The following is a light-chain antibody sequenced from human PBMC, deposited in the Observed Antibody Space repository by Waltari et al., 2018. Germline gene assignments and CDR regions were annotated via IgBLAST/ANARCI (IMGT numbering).Light chain of an antibody. Sequence: QSALTQPASVSGSPGQSITISCSGTDSDVGAYDFVSWYQQHPGKAPHLIIYEVSNRPSGSSNRLSASQSCNTASLTISGLQAEDEADYYCSSDTTSSAPGVFGTGTRVTVL. CDR2: EVS. CDR3: SSDTTSSAPGV. V-gene: IGLV2-14*01. CDR1: DSDVGAYDF. J-gene: IGLJ1*01.